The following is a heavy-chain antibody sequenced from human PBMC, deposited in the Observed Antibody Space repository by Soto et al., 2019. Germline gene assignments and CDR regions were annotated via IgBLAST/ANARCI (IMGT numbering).Heavy chain of an antibody. V-gene: IGHV3-23*01. Sequence: EVQLLESGGGLVQPGGSLRLSCAASGFTFSSYAMNWVRQAPGKGLEWVSVISGSDGSTYYADSVKGRFTISRDNSKNTLNLQMNSLRAEDTAVYYCARRSNSWYFDYWGQGTLVTVSS. CDR1: GFTFSSYA. CDR2: ISGSDGST. J-gene: IGHJ4*02. D-gene: IGHD6-13*01. CDR3: ARRSNSWYFDY.